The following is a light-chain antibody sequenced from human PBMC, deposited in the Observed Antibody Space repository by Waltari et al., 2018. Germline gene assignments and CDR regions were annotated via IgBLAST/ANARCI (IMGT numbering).Light chain of an antibody. CDR2: GAS. V-gene: IGKV3-15*01. Sequence: DIVMTQSPATLSVSPGERATLPCRASQSIGSNLAWYQHKPGQAPSFLIYGASTRATGIPARFSGSGSGTEFTLTISSLQSADFAVYYCEQYGSSLWTFGQGTKVEIK. CDR1: QSIGSN. CDR3: EQYGSSLWT. J-gene: IGKJ1*01.